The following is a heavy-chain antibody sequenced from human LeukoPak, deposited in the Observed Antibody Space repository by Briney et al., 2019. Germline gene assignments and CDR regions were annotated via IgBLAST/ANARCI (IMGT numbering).Heavy chain of an antibody. Sequence: ASVTVSCKASGYTFTSYGISWVRQAPGQGLEWMGWISAYNGNTNYAQKLQGRVTMTTDTSTSTAYMELRSLRSDDTAVYYCARDRERSSNYYYYYGMDVWGQGTTVTVSS. V-gene: IGHV1-18*01. CDR2: ISAYNGNT. D-gene: IGHD6-13*01. CDR1: GYTFTSYG. J-gene: IGHJ6*02. CDR3: ARDRERSSNYYYYYGMDV.